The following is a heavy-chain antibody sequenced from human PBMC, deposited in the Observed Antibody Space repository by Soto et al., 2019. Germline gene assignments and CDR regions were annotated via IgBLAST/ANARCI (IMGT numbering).Heavy chain of an antibody. Sequence: EVQLLESGGGLVQPGGSLRLSCAASGFTFSSYAMSWVRQAPGKGLEWVSAISGSGGSTYYADSVKGRFTISRDNSKNTLYLQMNSLRAEDTAVYYCAKWPYDFWSGRPSDYYYYGMDVWGQGTTVTVSS. CDR2: ISGSGGST. CDR1: GFTFSSYA. D-gene: IGHD3-3*01. V-gene: IGHV3-23*01. J-gene: IGHJ6*02. CDR3: AKWPYDFWSGRPSDYYYYGMDV.